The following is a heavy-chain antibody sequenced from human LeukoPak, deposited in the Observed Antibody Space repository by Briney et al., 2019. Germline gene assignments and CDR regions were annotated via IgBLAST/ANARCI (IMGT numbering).Heavy chain of an antibody. CDR2: INPKSGGT. J-gene: IGHJ4*02. CDR1: GGTFSSYA. D-gene: IGHD5-12*01. CDR3: ARETRDFSGYDN. Sequence: ASVKVSCKASGGTFSSYAISWVRQAPGQGLEWMGRINPKSGGTNHAPRFQGRVTTTRDTSISTVYMELSSLRYDDTAVYYCARETRDFSGYDNWGQGTLVTVSS. V-gene: IGHV1-2*06.